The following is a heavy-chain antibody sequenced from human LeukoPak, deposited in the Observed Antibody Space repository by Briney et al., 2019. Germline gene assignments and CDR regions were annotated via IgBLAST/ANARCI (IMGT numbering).Heavy chain of an antibody. Sequence: ASVKVSCKASGYIFTSYYVHWVRQAPGQGLEWMGTINPSGGSTSYAQKFQGRVTMTRDMSTSTVYMELSSLRSEDTAVYYCARTGVVAAISPDFDYWGQGTLVTVSS. CDR3: ARTGVVAAISPDFDY. CDR1: GYIFTSYY. CDR2: INPSGGST. J-gene: IGHJ4*02. V-gene: IGHV1-46*01. D-gene: IGHD2-15*01.